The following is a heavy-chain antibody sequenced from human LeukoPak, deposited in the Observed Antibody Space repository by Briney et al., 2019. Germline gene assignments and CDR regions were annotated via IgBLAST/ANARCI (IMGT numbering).Heavy chain of an antibody. V-gene: IGHV3-23*01. D-gene: IGHD2-15*01. Sequence: GGSLRLSCEASGFTFISYIMTWVRQAPGKGLEWVSTIKRNAEATFYADSVKDRFTISRDDSKNTLYLQMNSLRAEDTAVYYCARELGGYYYYYMDVWGKGTTVTVSS. CDR2: IKRNAEAT. J-gene: IGHJ6*03. CDR3: ARELGGYYYYYMDV. CDR1: GFTFISYI.